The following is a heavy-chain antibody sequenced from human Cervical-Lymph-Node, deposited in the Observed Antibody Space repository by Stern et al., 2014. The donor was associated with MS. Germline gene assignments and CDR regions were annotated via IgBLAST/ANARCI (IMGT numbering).Heavy chain of an antibody. V-gene: IGHV3-21*01. D-gene: IGHD4-23*01. CDR3: ARGRGGNYRYYFDY. J-gene: IGHJ4*02. Sequence: EVQLVESGGGLVKPGGSLRLSCAASGFTFSSYSMNWVRQAPGKGLEWVASISSDGSYIYYADSLKGRFTISRDNAKNSLYLQMNSLRAEDTAVYYCARGRGGNYRYYFDYWGQGTLVTVSS. CDR2: ISSDGSYI. CDR1: GFTFSSYS.